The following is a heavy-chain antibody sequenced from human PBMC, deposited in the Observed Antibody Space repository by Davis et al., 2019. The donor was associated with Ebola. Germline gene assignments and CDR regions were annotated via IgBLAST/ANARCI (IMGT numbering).Heavy chain of an antibody. CDR1: GGTFSSYA. Sequence: AASVKVSCKASGGTFSSYAISWVRQAPGQGLEWMGGIIPIFGTANYAQKFQGRVTITADESTSTAYMELSSLRSEDTAVYYCARDPSIRHGMDVWGKGTTVTVSS. D-gene: IGHD2-21*01. CDR2: IIPIFGTA. J-gene: IGHJ6*04. V-gene: IGHV1-69*13. CDR3: ARDPSIRHGMDV.